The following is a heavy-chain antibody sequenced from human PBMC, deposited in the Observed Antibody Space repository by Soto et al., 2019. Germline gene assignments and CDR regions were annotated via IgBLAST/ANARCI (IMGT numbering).Heavy chain of an antibody. CDR3: ARALGAYYYYGMDV. CDR1: GFTFNSYD. J-gene: IGHJ6*02. Sequence: EEQLVESGGGLVQPGGSLRLSCAASGFTFNSYDMHWVRQATGKGLEWVSTIGTANDTYYPGSVKGRFTISRENAKNSSYLQMNSLRAGDTAVYYCARALGAYYYYGMDVWGQGTTVTVSS. CDR2: IGTANDT. V-gene: IGHV3-13*04.